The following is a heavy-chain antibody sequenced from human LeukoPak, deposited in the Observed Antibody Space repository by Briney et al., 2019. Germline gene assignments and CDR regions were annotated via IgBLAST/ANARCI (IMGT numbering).Heavy chain of an antibody. V-gene: IGHV4-39*07. Sequence: WETLSLTCTVSGGSISSSSYLWGWIRQPPGQGLEGIGSIYYSGSTYYNPSLKSRVTISVDTSKNQFSLKLSSVTAADTAVYYCARGVSARFDPWGQGTLVTVSS. J-gene: IGHJ5*02. CDR1: GGSISSSSYL. CDR3: ARGVSARFDP. CDR2: IYYSGST.